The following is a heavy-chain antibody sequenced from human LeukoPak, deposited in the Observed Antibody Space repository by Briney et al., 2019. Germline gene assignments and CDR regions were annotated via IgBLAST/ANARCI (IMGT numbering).Heavy chain of an antibody. J-gene: IGHJ4*02. CDR1: GFTFSDYY. CDR2: ISSSGSTI. V-gene: IGHV3-11*01. CDR3: ASQSRGSYYLKQAVGVY. D-gene: IGHD1-26*01. Sequence: GGSLRLSCAASGFTFSDYYMSWIRQAPGKGLEWVSYISSSGSTIYYADSVKGRFTISRDNAKNSLYLQMNSLRAEDTAVYYCASQSRGSYYLKQAVGVYWGQGTLVTVSS.